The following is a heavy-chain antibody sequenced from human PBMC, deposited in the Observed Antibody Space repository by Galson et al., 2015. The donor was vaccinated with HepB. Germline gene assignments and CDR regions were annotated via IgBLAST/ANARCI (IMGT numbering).Heavy chain of an antibody. Sequence: SVKVSCKASGYTFTSYGISWVRQAPGQGLEWMGWISAYNGNTNYAPKLQGRVTMTTDTSTSTAYMELRSLRSDDTAVYYCARELRGDFWSGFAYYYYYYYMDVWGKVTTVTVSS. D-gene: IGHD3-3*01. CDR2: ISAYNGNT. V-gene: IGHV1-18*01. CDR1: GYTFTSYG. CDR3: ARELRGDFWSGFAYYYYYYYMDV. J-gene: IGHJ6*03.